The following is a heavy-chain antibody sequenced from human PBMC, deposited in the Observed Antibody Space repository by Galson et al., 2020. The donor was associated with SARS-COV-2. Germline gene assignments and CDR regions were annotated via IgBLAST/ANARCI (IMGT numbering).Heavy chain of an antibody. Sequence: GGSLRLSCAASGFPFSSYAMSWVRQAPGKGLEWVSSISASAVRISYADSVKGRFSISRDNSKNTLYLQMNSLRGEDTAIYYCVKEEHSSGYYYMFDYWGQGTLVTVSS. D-gene: IGHD3-22*01. CDR2: ISASAVRI. CDR1: GFPFSSYA. V-gene: IGHV3-23*01. CDR3: VKEEHSSGYYYMFDY. J-gene: IGHJ4*02.